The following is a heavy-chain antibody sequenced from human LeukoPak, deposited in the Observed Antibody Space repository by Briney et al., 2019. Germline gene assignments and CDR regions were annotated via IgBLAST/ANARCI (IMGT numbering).Heavy chain of an antibody. D-gene: IGHD3-16*01. J-gene: IGHJ3*02. V-gene: IGHV1-46*01. Sequence: ASVKVSCKASGYTFTSYYMHWARQAPGQGLEWMGIINPSGGSTSYAQKFQGRVTMTRDTSTSTVYMELSSLRSEDTAVYYCAREMIPGAFDIWGQGTMVTVSS. CDR1: GYTFTSYY. CDR2: INPSGGST. CDR3: AREMIPGAFDI.